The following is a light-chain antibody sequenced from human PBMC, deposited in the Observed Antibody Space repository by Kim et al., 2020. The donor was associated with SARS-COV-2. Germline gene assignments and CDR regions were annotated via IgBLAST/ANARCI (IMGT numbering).Light chain of an antibody. V-gene: IGKV3-11*01. CDR1: PSVRSY. CDR3: QQRSNWPPIT. CDR2: DAS. Sequence: PGERATRSCRASPSVRSYFAWYQQKPGQGPRLLIYDASNRATGVPARFSGSGSGTDFTLTISSLEPEDFAVYYCQQRSNWPPITFGQGTRLEIK. J-gene: IGKJ5*01.